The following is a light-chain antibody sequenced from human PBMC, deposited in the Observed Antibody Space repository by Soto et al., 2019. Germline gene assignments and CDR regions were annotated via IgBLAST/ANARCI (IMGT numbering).Light chain of an antibody. CDR2: DAS. CDR1: QSVSSY. V-gene: IGKV3-11*01. Sequence: EIVLTQSPATLSLSPGERATLSCRASQSVSSYLAWYQQKPGQAPRLLIYDASSRATGIPARFSGSGSGTDFTLTISSLEPEDFAVYSWQQRSNWLFTFGPGTKVDIK. J-gene: IGKJ3*01. CDR3: QQRSNWLFT.